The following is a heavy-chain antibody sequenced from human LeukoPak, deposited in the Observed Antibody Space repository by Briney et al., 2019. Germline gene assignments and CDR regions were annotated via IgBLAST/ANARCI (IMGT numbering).Heavy chain of an antibody. Sequence: GGSLRLSCAASGFTFSSHAMSWVRQAPGKGLEWVSGISGSGGTTYYADSVKGRFTISRDNSKNTLYLQMNSLRAEDTAIYYCAKDRIGSGSYYYIDYWGQGTPVTVSS. D-gene: IGHD3-10*01. J-gene: IGHJ4*02. CDR3: AKDRIGSGSYYYIDY. CDR1: GFTFSSHA. CDR2: ISGSGGTT. V-gene: IGHV3-23*01.